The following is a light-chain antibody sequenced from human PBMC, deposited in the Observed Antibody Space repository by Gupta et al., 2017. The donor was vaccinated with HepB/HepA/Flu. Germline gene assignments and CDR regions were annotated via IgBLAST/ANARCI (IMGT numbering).Light chain of an antibody. CDR3: QSLDNNLSGSV. Sequence: QSFLTQPPSVSGAPGQRVTISCTGSGSNIGAGNHVHWYQQLPGTSPNILIYAYSSRRSGVPARFSGSKSGTSASLSTTGLQAEDEADYYCQSLDNNLSGSVFGTGTKVTVL. V-gene: IGLV1-40*01. CDR2: AYS. CDR1: GSNIGAGNH. J-gene: IGLJ1*01.